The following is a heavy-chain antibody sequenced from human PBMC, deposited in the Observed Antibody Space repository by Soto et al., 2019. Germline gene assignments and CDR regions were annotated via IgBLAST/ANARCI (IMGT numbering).Heavy chain of an antibody. D-gene: IGHD2-21*01. Sequence: QVQLVQSRGEVKTPGASVKVSYKASGYTFATYDINWVRQAPGQGLEWMGWMNPNSGNTGYAQKFQGRLTMTRDTALSVAHMELSSLRNEDTAVYYCARSDGYNFNWLDSWGQGTLVTVSA. V-gene: IGHV1-8*01. J-gene: IGHJ5*01. CDR3: ARSDGYNFNWLDS. CDR1: GYTFATYD. CDR2: MNPNSGNT.